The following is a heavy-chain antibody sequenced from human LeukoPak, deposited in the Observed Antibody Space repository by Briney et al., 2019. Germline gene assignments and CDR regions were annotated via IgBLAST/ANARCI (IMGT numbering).Heavy chain of an antibody. Sequence: GGSLRLSCAASGFTFSSYAMHWVRQAPGKGLEYVSAISSNGGSTYYANSVKGRFTISRDNSKNTLYLQMGSLRAEDMAVYYCARDTAHAFDIWGQGTMVTVSS. CDR2: ISSNGGST. D-gene: IGHD5-18*01. J-gene: IGHJ3*02. CDR1: GFTFSSYA. V-gene: IGHV3-64*01. CDR3: ARDTAHAFDI.